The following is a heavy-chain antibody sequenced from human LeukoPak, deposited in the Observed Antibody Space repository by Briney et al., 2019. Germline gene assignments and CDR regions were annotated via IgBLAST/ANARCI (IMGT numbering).Heavy chain of an antibody. D-gene: IGHD4-11*01. V-gene: IGHV3-64*01. J-gene: IGHJ4*02. Sequence: GGSLRLSCAASGFTFSSYAMHWVRQAPGKGLEYVSAISTNGDTTFYANSVKGRFTISRDNSKNSLYLQMNSLRVEDTAVYYCAKAGMTTVTPDYWGQGTLVTVSS. CDR2: ISTNGDTT. CDR3: AKAGMTTVTPDY. CDR1: GFTFSSYA.